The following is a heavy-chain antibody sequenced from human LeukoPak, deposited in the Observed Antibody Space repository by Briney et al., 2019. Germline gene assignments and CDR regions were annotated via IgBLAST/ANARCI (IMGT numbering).Heavy chain of an antibody. D-gene: IGHD3-10*01. Sequence: SQTLSLTCTVSGGSISSYYWSWIRQPPRKALEWIGYIYYSGSTNYNPSLKSRVTISVDTSKNQFSLKLSSVTAADTAVYYCAAGHGSGSYYNPPGAFDYWGQGTLVTVSS. CDR3: AAGHGSGSYYNPPGAFDY. V-gene: IGHV4-59*01. CDR1: GGSISSYY. CDR2: IYYSGST. J-gene: IGHJ4*02.